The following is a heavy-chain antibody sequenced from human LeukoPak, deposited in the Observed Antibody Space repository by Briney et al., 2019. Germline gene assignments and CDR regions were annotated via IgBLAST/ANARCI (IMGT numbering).Heavy chain of an antibody. CDR3: ARSLSFWSGYYLDY. J-gene: IGHJ4*02. D-gene: IGHD3-3*01. Sequence: GGSLRLSCAASGFTFNSYGMHWVRQAPGKGLEWMALIWYDGSNKYYADSVKGRFTISRDNSKNTLYLQMNSLRAEDTAVYYCARSLSFWSGYYLDYWGQGTLVTVSS. CDR2: IWYDGSNK. V-gene: IGHV3-30*02. CDR1: GFTFNSYG.